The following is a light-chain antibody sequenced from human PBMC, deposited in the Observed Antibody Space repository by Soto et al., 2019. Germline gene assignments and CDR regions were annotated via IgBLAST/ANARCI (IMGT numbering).Light chain of an antibody. CDR2: AAS. V-gene: IGKV3-20*01. CDR3: QQYGSSPRT. J-gene: IGKJ1*01. Sequence: EVVLTQSPGTLSLSPGERGTLSCRASQRISSSSLAWYQQKPGQAPRLLIYAASTRATGIPDRFSGSGSGTDFILTISRLEPEDFAVYYCQQYGSSPRTFGQGTKVEIK. CDR1: QRISSSS.